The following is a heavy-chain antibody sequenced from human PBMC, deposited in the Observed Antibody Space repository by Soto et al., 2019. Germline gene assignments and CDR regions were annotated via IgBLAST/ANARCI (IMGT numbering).Heavy chain of an antibody. CDR3: TRVDPNILDCSSINCYYYYGTDV. Sequence: EVQLVESGGGLVKPGRSLRLSCTASGFTFGDYAMSWFRQAPGKGLEWVGFIRSKAYGGTTEYAASVKGRFTISRDDSRSSAYLQMNSLKTEDTAVYYCTRVDPNILDCSSINCYYYYGTDVWGQGTTVSVSS. V-gene: IGHV3-49*05. D-gene: IGHD2-2*01. J-gene: IGHJ6*02. CDR1: GFTFGDYA. CDR2: IRSKAYGGTT.